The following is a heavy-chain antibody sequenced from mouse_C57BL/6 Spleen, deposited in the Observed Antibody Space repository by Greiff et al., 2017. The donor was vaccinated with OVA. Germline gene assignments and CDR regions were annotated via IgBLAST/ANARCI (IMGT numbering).Heavy chain of an antibody. D-gene: IGHD3-2*02. Sequence: DVKLVESGGGLVQPGGSLKLSCAASGFTFSDYYMYWVRQTPEKRLEWVAYISNGGGSTYYPDTVKGRFTISRDNAKNTLYLQMSRLKSEDTAMYYCARTAQATENAMDYWGQGTSVTVSS. V-gene: IGHV5-12*01. CDR2: ISNGGGST. CDR1: GFTFSDYY. J-gene: IGHJ4*01. CDR3: ARTAQATENAMDY.